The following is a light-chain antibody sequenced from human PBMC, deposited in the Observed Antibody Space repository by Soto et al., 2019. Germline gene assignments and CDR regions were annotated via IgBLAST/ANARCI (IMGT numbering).Light chain of an antibody. J-gene: IGLJ2*01. V-gene: IGLV2-23*03. Sequence: QSALTQPASVSGSPGQSITISCTGTSSDVGSYNLVSWYQHHPGKAPKFMIYEGSKRPSGVSNRFSGSKSGNTASLTTSGLQAEDEADYYCCSYAGSSTFVIFGGGTKVTVL. CDR2: EGS. CDR3: CSYAGSSTFVI. CDR1: SSDVGSYNL.